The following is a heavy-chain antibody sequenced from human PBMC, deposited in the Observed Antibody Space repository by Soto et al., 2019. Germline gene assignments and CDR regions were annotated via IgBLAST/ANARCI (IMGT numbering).Heavy chain of an antibody. Sequence: GSLRLSCAASGFTFSSYAMHWVRQAPGKGLEWVAVISYDGSNKYYADSVKGRFTISRDNSKSTLYLQMNSLRAEDTAVYYCAGTYGLNDPDDYWGQGTLVTVSS. CDR3: AGTYGLNDPDDY. J-gene: IGHJ4*02. D-gene: IGHD1-1*01. V-gene: IGHV3-30-3*01. CDR1: GFTFSSYA. CDR2: ISYDGSNK.